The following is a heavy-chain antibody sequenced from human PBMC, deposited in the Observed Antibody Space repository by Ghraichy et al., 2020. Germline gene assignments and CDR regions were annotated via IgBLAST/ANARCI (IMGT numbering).Heavy chain of an antibody. V-gene: IGHV3-64D*06. Sequence: ESLNISCSASGFTFSSYAMHWVRQAPGKGLEYVSAISSNGGSTYYADSVKGRFTISRDNSKNTLYLQMSSLRAEDTAVYYCVKDTDDFWSGYSRHNWFDPWGQGTLVTVSS. J-gene: IGHJ5*02. CDR3: VKDTDDFWSGYSRHNWFDP. CDR2: ISSNGGST. CDR1: GFTFSSYA. D-gene: IGHD3-3*01.